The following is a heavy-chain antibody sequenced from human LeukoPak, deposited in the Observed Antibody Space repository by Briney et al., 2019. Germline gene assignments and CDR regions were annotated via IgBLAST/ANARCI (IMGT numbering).Heavy chain of an antibody. CDR1: GFTFSTSA. CDR2: IKGGGGDP. Sequence: GGSLRLSCAASGFTFSTSAMGWVRQAPGKGLEWVSSIKGGGGDPFYADSVKGRFTISRDNSKNTLFLQLNSLRADDSAVYYCAKGGHDFNPFYWWGQGALVTVSS. D-gene: IGHD2-21*02. CDR3: AKGGHDFNPFYW. V-gene: IGHV3-23*01. J-gene: IGHJ4*02.